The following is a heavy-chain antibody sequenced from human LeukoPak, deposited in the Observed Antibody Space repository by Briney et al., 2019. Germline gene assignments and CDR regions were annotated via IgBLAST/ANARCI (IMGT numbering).Heavy chain of an antibody. CDR3: ARGGSTNGVFYYYYGMDV. V-gene: IGHV1-46*01. D-gene: IGHD2-8*01. J-gene: IGHJ6*02. Sequence: ASVKVSFKASGYTFTSYYMHWVRQAPGQGLEWMGIINPSGGSTSYAQKFQGRVTMTRDTSTSTVYMELSSLRSEDTAVYYCARGGSTNGVFYYYYGMDVWGQGTTVTVSS. CDR2: INPSGGST. CDR1: GYTFTSYY.